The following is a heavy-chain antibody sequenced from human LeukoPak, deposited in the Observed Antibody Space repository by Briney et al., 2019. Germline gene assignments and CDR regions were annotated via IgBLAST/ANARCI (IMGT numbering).Heavy chain of an antibody. V-gene: IGHV3-43D*03. CDR3: AKDRAARGRGNYFYMDV. D-gene: IGHD2/OR15-2a*01. CDR2: ITWDGGSA. J-gene: IGHJ6*03. CDR1: GFTFDDYA. Sequence: GGSLRLSCAASGFTFDDYAMHWVRQASGKGLEWVSHITWDGGSAHYADSVEGRFTISRDNRENSLYLQMNSLRPEDTALYYCAKDRAARGRGNYFYMDVWGKGTTVTVSS.